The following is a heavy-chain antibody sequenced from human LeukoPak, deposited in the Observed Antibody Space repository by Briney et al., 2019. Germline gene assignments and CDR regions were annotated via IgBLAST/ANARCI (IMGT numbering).Heavy chain of an antibody. V-gene: IGHV4-59*08. J-gene: IGHJ3*02. D-gene: IGHD5-18*01. Sequence: SETLSLTCIVSGASISSYYWTWIRQPPGKGLEWIGFSHHSGGAYYNPSLKSRVTISLDTSKNQFSLKLSSVAAADTAVYYCAGQDTAMSYAYDIWGQGTMVIVSS. CDR3: AGQDTAMSYAYDI. CDR1: GASISSYY. CDR2: SHHSGGA.